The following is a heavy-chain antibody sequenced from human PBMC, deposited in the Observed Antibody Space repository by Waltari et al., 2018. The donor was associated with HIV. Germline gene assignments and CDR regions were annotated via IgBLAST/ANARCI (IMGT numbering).Heavy chain of an antibody. CDR2: INHSGST. CDR1: GGSFSGSY. V-gene: IGHV4-34*01. Sequence: QVQLQQWGAGLLKPSETLSLTCAVSGGSFSGSYWSWIRQAQGKGREGSGEINHSGSTNYNPSLKSRVTISVDTSKNQFAVKLSSVTAADAAVYYCARGPRYSSGWYSVYWGQGTLVTVSS. D-gene: IGHD6-19*01. J-gene: IGHJ4*02. CDR3: ARGPRYSSGWYSVY.